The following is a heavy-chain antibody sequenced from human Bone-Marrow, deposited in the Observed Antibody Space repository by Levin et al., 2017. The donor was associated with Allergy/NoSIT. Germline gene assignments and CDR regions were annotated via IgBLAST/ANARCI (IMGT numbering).Heavy chain of an antibody. CDR1: GYTFTSYD. CDR3: ARGRYSYGQSPYYGMDV. V-gene: IGHV1-8*01. D-gene: IGHD5-18*01. J-gene: IGHJ6*02. CDR2: MNPNSGNT. Sequence: GESLKISCKASGYTFTSYDINWVRQATGQGLEWMGWMNPNSGNTGYAQKFQGRVTMTRNTSISTAYMELSSLRSEDTAVYYCARGRYSYGQSPYYGMDVWGQGTTVTVSS.